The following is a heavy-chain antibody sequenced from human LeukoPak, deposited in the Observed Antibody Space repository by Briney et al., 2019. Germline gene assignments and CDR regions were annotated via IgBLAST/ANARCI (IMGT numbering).Heavy chain of an antibody. J-gene: IGHJ4*02. D-gene: IGHD6-13*01. Sequence: GGSLRLSCAASGFTFSDYYMSWIRQVPGKGLEWVSYISSSGSTIYYADSVKGRFTISRDTSKNTLYLQKNSLRAEDTAVYYCARDARQQLVVRFDYWGQGTLVTVSS. CDR2: ISSSGSTI. CDR3: ARDARQQLVVRFDY. CDR1: GFTFSDYY. V-gene: IGHV3-11*01.